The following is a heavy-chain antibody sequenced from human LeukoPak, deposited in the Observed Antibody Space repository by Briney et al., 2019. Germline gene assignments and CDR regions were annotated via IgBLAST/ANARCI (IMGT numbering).Heavy chain of an antibody. CDR1: GGSISSYY. CDR3: ARVMQSSSWPHYYYYYYMDV. CDR2: IYYSGST. V-gene: IGHV4-59*01. Sequence: SETLSLTCTVSGGSISSYYWSWIRQPPGKGLEWIGYIYYSGSTNYNPSLKSRVTISVDTSKNQFSLKLSSVTAADTAVYYCARVMQSSSWPHYYYYYYMDVWGKGTTVTVPS. J-gene: IGHJ6*03. D-gene: IGHD6-13*01.